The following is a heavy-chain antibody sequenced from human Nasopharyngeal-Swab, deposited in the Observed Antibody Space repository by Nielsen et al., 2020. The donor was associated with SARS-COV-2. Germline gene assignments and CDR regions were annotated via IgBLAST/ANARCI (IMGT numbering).Heavy chain of an antibody. CDR2: IKSKTDGGTT. V-gene: IGHV3-15*01. J-gene: IGHJ3*02. CDR1: GFTFSNAW. CDR3: TTDLGGYDFWSGYLGGDAFDI. Sequence: GGSLRLSCAASGFTFSNAWMSWVRQAPGKGLEWVGRIKSKTDGGTTDYAAPVKGRFTISRDDSKNTLYLQMNSLKTEDTAVYYCTTDLGGYDFWSGYLGGDAFDIWGQGTMVTVSS. D-gene: IGHD3-3*01.